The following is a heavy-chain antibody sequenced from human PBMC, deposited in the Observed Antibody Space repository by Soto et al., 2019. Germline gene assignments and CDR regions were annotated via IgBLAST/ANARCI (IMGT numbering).Heavy chain of an antibody. V-gene: IGHV4-39*01. CDR2: IYYSGNT. Sequence: QLQLQESGPGLVKPSETLSLTCTVSGGSIIRSSYYRGWIRQPPGKGLEWIGSIYYSGNTFYNPSLKSRVTISVDTSKNQFSLKMTSVTAADTAVYYCASPTGWLQDPFDYWGQGTLVTVSS. CDR3: ASPTGWLQDPFDY. D-gene: IGHD5-12*01. J-gene: IGHJ4*02. CDR1: GGSIIRSSYY.